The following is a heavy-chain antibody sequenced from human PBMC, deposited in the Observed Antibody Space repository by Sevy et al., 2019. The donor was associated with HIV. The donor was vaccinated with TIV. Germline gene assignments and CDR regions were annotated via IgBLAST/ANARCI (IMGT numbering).Heavy chain of an antibody. J-gene: IGHJ4*02. D-gene: IGHD2-15*01. CDR2: INPNSGGT. V-gene: IGHV1-2*06. CDR1: GYTFTGYY. CDR3: ARDSRYCSGGSCYVGY. Sequence: ASVKVSCKAFGYTFTGYYMHWVRQAPGQGLEWMGRINPNSGGTNYAQKFQGRVTMTRDTSISTAYMELSRLRSDDTAVYYCARDSRYCSGGSCYVGYWGQGTLVTVSS.